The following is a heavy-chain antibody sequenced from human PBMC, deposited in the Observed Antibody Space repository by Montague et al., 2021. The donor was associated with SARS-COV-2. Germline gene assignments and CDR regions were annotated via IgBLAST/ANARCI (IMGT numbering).Heavy chain of an antibody. CDR3: ARQDDILTGYYYYGMDV. Sequence: SETLSLTCTVSGGSISSSSYYWGWIRQPPGKGLEWIGGIYYSGSTYYNPSLKSRVTISVDTSKNQFSLKLSSVTAADTAVNYCARQDDILTGYYYYGMDVWGQGTTVTVSS. V-gene: IGHV4-39*01. J-gene: IGHJ6*02. CDR2: IYYSGST. CDR1: GGSISSSSYY. D-gene: IGHD3-9*01.